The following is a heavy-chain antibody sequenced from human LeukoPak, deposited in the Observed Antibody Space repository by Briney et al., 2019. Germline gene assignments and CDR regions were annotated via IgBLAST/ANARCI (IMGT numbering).Heavy chain of an antibody. CDR1: GGSVSSDRYY. V-gene: IGHV4-61*02. CDR2: VYSSGST. Sequence: SQSLSLTCTVSGGSVSSDRYYWNWIRRSAGKGLEWIGRVYSSGSTNYNPSLKSRVTISVDTSKNQFSLQLSSVTAADTALYYCARDGPRYWFDPWGQGHMVTVSS. J-gene: IGHJ5*02. CDR3: ARDGPRYWFDP.